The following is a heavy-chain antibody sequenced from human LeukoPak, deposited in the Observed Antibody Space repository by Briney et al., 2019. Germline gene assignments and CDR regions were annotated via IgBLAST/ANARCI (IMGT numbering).Heavy chain of an antibody. CDR1: GFTFSSYW. V-gene: IGHV3-7*01. CDR3: AREGAGRSSGWDY. D-gene: IGHD6-19*01. Sequence: GGSLGLSCAASGFTFSSYWMSWVRQAPGKGLEWVANIKQDGSEKYYVDSVKGRFTISRDNAKNSLYLQMNSLRAEDTAVYYCAREGAGRSSGWDYWGQGTLVTVSS. J-gene: IGHJ4*02. CDR2: IKQDGSEK.